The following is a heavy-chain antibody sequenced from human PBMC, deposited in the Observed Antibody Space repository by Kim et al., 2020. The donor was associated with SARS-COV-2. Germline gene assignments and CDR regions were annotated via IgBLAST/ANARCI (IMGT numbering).Heavy chain of an antibody. CDR3: ARSGYSGYDSHIDY. CDR2: IYSGGST. V-gene: IGHV3-53*01. CDR1: GFTVSSNY. J-gene: IGHJ4*02. D-gene: IGHD5-12*01. Sequence: GGSLRLSCAASGFTVSSNYMSWVRQAPGKGLEWVSVIYSGGSTYYADSVKGRFTISRDNSKNTLYLQMNSLRAEDTAVYYCARSGYSGYDSHIDYWGQGTLVTVSS.